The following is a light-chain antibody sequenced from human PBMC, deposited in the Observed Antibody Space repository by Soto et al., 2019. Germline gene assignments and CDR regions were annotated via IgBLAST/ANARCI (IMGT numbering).Light chain of an antibody. J-gene: IGLJ3*02. CDR2: STD. Sequence: QSVLTQPPSASGTPGQRVTISCSGSSSNIGSHPVDWYQHLPGMAPKLLIYSTDQRPSGITDRFSGSKSGTSASLAISGLQSEGEADYYCAAWDDSLKGWVFGGGTKLTVL. CDR1: SSNIGSHP. CDR3: AAWDDSLKGWV. V-gene: IGLV1-44*01.